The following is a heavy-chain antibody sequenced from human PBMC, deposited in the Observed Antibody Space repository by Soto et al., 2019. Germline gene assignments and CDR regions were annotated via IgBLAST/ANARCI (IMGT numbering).Heavy chain of an antibody. V-gene: IGHV4-59*01. Sequence: SETLSLTCTVSGGSISSYYWSWIRQPPGKGLEWIGYIYYSGSTNYNPSLKSRVTILVDTSKKQLSLKLSSVTAADTAVYYCARGLGPPHCGGDCYGMDAWGQGTPATVSS. CDR2: IYYSGST. J-gene: IGHJ6*02. CDR1: GGSISSYY. D-gene: IGHD2-21*01. CDR3: ARGLGPPHCGGDCYGMDA.